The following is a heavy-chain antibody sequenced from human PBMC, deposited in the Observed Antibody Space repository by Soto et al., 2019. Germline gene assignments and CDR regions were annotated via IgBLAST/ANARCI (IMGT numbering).Heavy chain of an antibody. Sequence: TLSLTCTVSDDSIRSSDYSWSWIRQAPGQGLGWIGYIKYSGDTYYNPSLKNRVVISLDTQKDQCSLSLPSVNAAVEAAYYCVRDVTGTLPTGHIMAGWRFD. CDR2: IKYSGDT. CDR3: VRDVTGTLPTGHIMAGWRFD. J-gene: IGHJ4*01. CDR1: DDSIRSSDYS. V-gene: IGHV4-30-4*08. D-gene: IGHD3-9*01.